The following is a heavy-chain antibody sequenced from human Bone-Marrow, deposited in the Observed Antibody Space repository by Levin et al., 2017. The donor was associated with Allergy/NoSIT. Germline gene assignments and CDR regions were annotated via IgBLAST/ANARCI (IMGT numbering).Heavy chain of an antibody. D-gene: IGHD3-16*01. V-gene: IGHV3-21*01. CDR3: ARDRTFGILRNYGLGV. CDR1: GFTFSTFG. J-gene: IGHJ6*02. CDR2: ISSGGNDI. Sequence: WETLSLTCAASGFTFSTFGVNWVRQIPGKGLEWVASISSGGNDIYYADSVKGRFTISRDNVKHSLYLQMNSLRAEDTAVYYCARDRTFGILRNYGLGVWGQGTTVTVSS.